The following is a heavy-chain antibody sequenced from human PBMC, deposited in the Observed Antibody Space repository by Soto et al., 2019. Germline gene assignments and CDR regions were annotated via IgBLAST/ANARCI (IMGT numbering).Heavy chain of an antibody. J-gene: IGHJ6*02. V-gene: IGHV6-1*01. CDR2: TYYSSKWYN. Sequence: PXQTLSLTFAISAYSVSSTSAAWNLIRQSPSRGLEWLGRTYYSSKWYNDYAVSVKSRITINPDTSKNQFSLQLNSVTPEDTAVYYCARDRSSSSWYQISYYYYGMDVWGQGTTVTVSS. CDR1: AYSVSSTSAA. CDR3: ARDRSSSSWYQISYYYYGMDV. D-gene: IGHD6-13*01.